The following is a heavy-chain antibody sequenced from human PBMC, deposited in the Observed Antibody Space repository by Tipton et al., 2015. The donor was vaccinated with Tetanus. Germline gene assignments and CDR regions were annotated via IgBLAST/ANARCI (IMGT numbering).Heavy chain of an antibody. Sequence: SLRLSCAASGFIFSSYGIHWVRQAPGKGLEWVAVSWYDGTDKDYADSVKGRFTISRDNSKNTLYLQMNSLRAEDTAVYHCAREADCSGGSCFSGDFDNWGQGTQVTVSS. J-gene: IGHJ4*02. CDR2: SWYDGTDK. CDR1: GFIFSSYG. CDR3: AREADCSGGSCFSGDFDN. D-gene: IGHD2-15*01. V-gene: IGHV3-33*01.